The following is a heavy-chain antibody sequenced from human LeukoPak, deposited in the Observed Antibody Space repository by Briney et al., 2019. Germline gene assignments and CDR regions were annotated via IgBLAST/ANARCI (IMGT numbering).Heavy chain of an antibody. J-gene: IGHJ6*03. CDR1: GFTSSYYS. V-gene: IGHV3-21*01. CDR3: AKVDRGDYSSSPVPYYNYYMNV. Sequence: GGSLRLSCAASGFTSSYYSMNWLRQAPGRGLEWVSCISSSSSLIFYSDSVRGRFTISRDNAKNLLHLHMNSLRVEDTAVYYCAKVDRGDYSSSPVPYYNYYMNVWGKGTTVTVSS. CDR2: ISSSSSLI. D-gene: IGHD6-13*01.